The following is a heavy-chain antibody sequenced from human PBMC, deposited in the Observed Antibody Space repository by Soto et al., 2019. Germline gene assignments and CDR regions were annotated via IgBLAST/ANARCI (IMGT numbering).Heavy chain of an antibody. Sequence: PGGSLRLSCAASGFTFDDYAMHWVRQAPGKGLEWVSGISWNSGSIGYADSVKGRFTISRDNAKNSLYLQMNSLRAEDTALYYCAKAYSGSPFDYWGQGTLVTVSS. CDR2: ISWNSGSI. D-gene: IGHD1-26*01. CDR3: AKAYSGSPFDY. V-gene: IGHV3-9*01. J-gene: IGHJ4*02. CDR1: GFTFDDYA.